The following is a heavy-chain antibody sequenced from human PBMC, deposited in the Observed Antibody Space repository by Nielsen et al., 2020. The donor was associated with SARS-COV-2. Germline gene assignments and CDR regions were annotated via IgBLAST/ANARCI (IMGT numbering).Heavy chain of an antibody. CDR1: GGSISSGGYY. V-gene: IGHV4-31*03. Sequence: SETLSLTCTVSGGSISSGGYYWSWIRQHPGKGLEWIGYIYYSGSTYYNPSLKSRVTISVDTSKNQFSLKLSSVTAVDTAVYYCAIYCSSTSCYARSERGWAYWGQGTLVTVSS. CDR2: IYYSGST. CDR3: AIYCSSTSCYARSERGWAY. D-gene: IGHD2-2*01. J-gene: IGHJ4*02.